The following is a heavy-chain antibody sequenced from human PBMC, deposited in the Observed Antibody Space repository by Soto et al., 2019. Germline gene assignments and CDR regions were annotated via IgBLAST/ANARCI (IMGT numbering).Heavy chain of an antibody. Sequence: QVQLVESGGGVVQPGGSLRLSCAASGFTFSYYGFHWVRQAPGKGLEWVAVMHTGGNEKYYVDSVKGRFTVSRGDSRNMVYLEMNGLRAEDTAEYFCARDADTTGHYSHFDLWGRGALVAVS. CDR1: GFTFSYYG. CDR3: ARDADTTGHYSHFDL. J-gene: IGHJ4*02. V-gene: IGHV3-33*08. D-gene: IGHD3-9*01. CDR2: MHTGGNEK.